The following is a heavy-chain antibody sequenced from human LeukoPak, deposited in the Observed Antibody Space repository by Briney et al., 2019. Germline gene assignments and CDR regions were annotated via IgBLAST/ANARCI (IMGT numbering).Heavy chain of an antibody. D-gene: IGHD3-3*01. V-gene: IGHV3-48*02. CDR1: GFTFSSYW. Sequence: PGGSLRLSCAASGFTFSSYWMHWVRQAPGKGLEWVSYISSSSSTIYYADSVKGRFTISRDNAKNSLYLQMNSLRDEDTAVYYCARVWLNDFWSGRDAFDIWGQGTMVTVSS. CDR2: ISSSSSTI. CDR3: ARVWLNDFWSGRDAFDI. J-gene: IGHJ3*02.